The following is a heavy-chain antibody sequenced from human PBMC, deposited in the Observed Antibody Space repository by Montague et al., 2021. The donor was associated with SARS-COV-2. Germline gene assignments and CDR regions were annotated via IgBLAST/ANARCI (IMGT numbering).Heavy chain of an antibody. CDR1: GGSISNYY. CDR3: ARESGYSSGWRYYYGMDV. J-gene: IGHJ6*02. CDR2: LYTSGST. D-gene: IGHD6-19*01. V-gene: IGHV4-4*07. Sequence: SETLSLTCTVSGGSISNYYWTWIRQPAGKGLECNGRLYTSGSTTYNPSLKSRVTMSVDTSKNQFSLNVTSVTAADTAIYYCARESGYSSGWRYYYGMDVWGQGTTVTVS.